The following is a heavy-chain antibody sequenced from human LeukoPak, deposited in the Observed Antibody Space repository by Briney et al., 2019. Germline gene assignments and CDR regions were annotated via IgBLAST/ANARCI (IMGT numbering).Heavy chain of an antibody. CDR1: GYTFTDFP. Sequence: ASVKVSCKAPGYTFTDFPINWVRLAPGQGLEWMGWIDTNTGNPTYAQGFTGRFVFSLDTSVSTSYLQINSLKADDTAVYYCARGYAYWGQGTLVTVSS. J-gene: IGHJ4*02. CDR2: IDTNTGNP. V-gene: IGHV7-4-1*02. D-gene: IGHD2-15*01. CDR3: ARGYAY.